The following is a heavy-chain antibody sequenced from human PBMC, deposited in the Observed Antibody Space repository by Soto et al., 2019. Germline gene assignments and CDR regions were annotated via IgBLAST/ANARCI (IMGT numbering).Heavy chain of an antibody. Sequence: PGGSLRLSCAASGFTFSSYSMNCVRQAPGKGLEWVSSISSSSSYIYYADSVKGRFTISRDNAKNSLYLQMNSLRAEDTAVYYCARFQPAPYYYYYCMDVWGKGTTVTVSS. V-gene: IGHV3-21*01. CDR2: ISSSSSYI. D-gene: IGHD2-2*01. CDR3: ARFQPAPYYYYYCMDV. CDR1: GFTFSSYS. J-gene: IGHJ6*03.